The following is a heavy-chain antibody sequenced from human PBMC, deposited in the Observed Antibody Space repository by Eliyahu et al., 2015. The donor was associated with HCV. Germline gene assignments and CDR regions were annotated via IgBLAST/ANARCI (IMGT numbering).Heavy chain of an antibody. D-gene: IGHD6-19*01. V-gene: IGHV3-7*01. CDR1: GFTFSNYW. CDR2: IKKDGSEK. J-gene: IGHJ4*02. Sequence: EXQLVESGGGLVQPGGSXRLSCAXSGFTFSNYWMXWVRQAPGKGLGWVXNIKKDGSEKXYVDSVKGRFTISRDNAKNSLXLQMNSLRAEDTAVYYCARDGGAVVAGNRGYWGQGTLVTVSS. CDR3: ARDGGAVVAGNRGY.